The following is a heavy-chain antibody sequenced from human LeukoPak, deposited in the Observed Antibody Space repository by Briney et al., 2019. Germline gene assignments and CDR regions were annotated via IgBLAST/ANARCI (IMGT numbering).Heavy chain of an antibody. CDR3: ARDPYSSGWFDY. D-gene: IGHD6-19*01. CDR1: GFTFSSYE. CDR2: ISSSGSTI. V-gene: IGHV3-48*03. J-gene: IGHJ4*02. Sequence: GGSLRLSCAASGFTFSSYEMNWVRQAPGKGLEWVSYISSSGSTIYYADSVKGRFTISRDNAKNSLYLQMNSLRAEDTAVYYCARDPYSSGWFDYWGQGTLVTVSS.